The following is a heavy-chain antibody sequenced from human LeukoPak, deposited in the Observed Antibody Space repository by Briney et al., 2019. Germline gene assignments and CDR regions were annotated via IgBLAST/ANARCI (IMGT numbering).Heavy chain of an antibody. CDR1: GYTFTGYY. CDR2: MNPNSGNT. Sequence: GASVKVSCKASGYTFTGYYMHWVRQAPGQGLEWMGWMNPNSGNTGYAQKFQGRVTMTRNTSISTAYMELSSLRSEDTAVYYCARGKSGGSGSSYPQYFQHWGQGTLVTVSS. CDR3: ARGKSGGSGSSYPQYFQH. D-gene: IGHD1-26*01. J-gene: IGHJ1*01. V-gene: IGHV1-8*02.